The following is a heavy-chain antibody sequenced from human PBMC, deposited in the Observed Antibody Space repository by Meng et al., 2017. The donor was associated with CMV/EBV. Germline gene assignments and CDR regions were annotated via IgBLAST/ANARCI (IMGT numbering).Heavy chain of an antibody. V-gene: IGHV3-74*01. J-gene: IGHJ4*02. CDR3: ARDAAIFGVVKSTPDY. CDR1: GFTFSSYW. CDR2: INSDGSST. D-gene: IGHD3-3*01. Sequence: GGSLRLSCAASGFTFSSYWMHWVRQAPEKGLVWVSRINSDGSSTSYADSVKGRFTISRDNAKNTLYLQMNSLRAEDTAVYYCARDAAIFGVVKSTPDYWGQGTLVTVS.